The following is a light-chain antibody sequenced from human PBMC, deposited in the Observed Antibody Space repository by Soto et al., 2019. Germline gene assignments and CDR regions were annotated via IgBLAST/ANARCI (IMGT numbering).Light chain of an antibody. J-gene: IGLJ1*01. CDR2: EVS. CDR1: SSDVGGYNY. Sequence: QSALTQPASVSGSPGPSITISFTGTSSDVGGYNYVSWYQQHPGKAPKLMIYEVSNRPSGVSNRFSGSKSGNTASLTISGLQAEDEADYYCSSYTSSSIDYVFGTGTKLTVL. V-gene: IGLV2-14*01. CDR3: SSYTSSSIDYV.